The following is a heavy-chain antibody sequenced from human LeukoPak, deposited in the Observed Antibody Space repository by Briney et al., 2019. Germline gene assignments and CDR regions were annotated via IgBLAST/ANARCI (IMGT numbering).Heavy chain of an antibody. Sequence: PSETLSLTCTVSGGSIDSSTYYWGGIRQPPGKGLEWIGSFYNSGSTYRNPSLSSRVTIFADMYKNQSSLKLTSVPAADTAVYYCARRLRPGDYFDYWGQGILVTVSS. CDR2: FYNSGST. CDR1: GGSIDSSTYY. CDR3: ARRLRPGDYFDY. V-gene: IGHV4-39*01. J-gene: IGHJ4*02. D-gene: IGHD3-16*01.